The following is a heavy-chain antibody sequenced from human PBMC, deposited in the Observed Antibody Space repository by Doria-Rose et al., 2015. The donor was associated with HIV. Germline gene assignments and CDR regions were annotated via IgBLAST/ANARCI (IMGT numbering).Heavy chain of an antibody. V-gene: IGHV2-26*01. CDR3: ARIKSSRWYHKYYFDF. D-gene: IGHD6-13*01. CDR1: GVSLSSPGMG. CDR2: MFTDDER. Sequence: QESGPVLVKPSETLTLTCTVSGVSLSSPGMGVSWIRQPPGKALEWLANMFTDDERSYKSSLTSRLTISRGTSKSQVVLTMTDMDPVDTATYYCARIKSSRWYHKYYFDFWGQGTLVIVSA. J-gene: IGHJ4*02.